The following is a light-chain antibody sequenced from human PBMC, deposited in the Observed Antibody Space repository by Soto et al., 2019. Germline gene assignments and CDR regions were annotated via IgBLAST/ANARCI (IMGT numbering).Light chain of an antibody. J-gene: IGKJ5*01. CDR3: QQYNYWPPIT. V-gene: IGKV1-16*01. CDR1: QSISKY. Sequence: DIQMTQSPSSLSASVGDRFTITCRASQSISKYLAWYQQKPGKAPDLLIYDVPTLQSGVPARFSGSGSGTEFTLTIRSLQSEDFAVYYCQQYNYWPPITFGQGTRLEIK. CDR2: DVP.